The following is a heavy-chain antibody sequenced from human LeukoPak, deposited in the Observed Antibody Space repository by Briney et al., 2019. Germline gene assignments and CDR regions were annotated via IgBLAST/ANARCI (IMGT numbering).Heavy chain of an antibody. V-gene: IGHV4-61*02. CDR3: ARSYSGSFLY. CDR2: GYTSGST. J-gene: IGHJ1*01. Sequence: SETLSLTCTVSGGSISSGSYYWSWIRQPAGKGLEWIGRGYTSGSTHYNPSLKSRVTISVDTPKNQFSLKLSSVTAADTAVYYCARSYSGSFLYWGQGSLVTVSS. D-gene: IGHD1-26*01. CDR1: GGSISSGSYY.